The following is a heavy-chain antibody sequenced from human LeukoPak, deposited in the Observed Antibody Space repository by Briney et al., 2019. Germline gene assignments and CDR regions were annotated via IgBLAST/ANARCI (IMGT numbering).Heavy chain of an antibody. V-gene: IGHV4-59*01. Sequence: KPSETLPLTCTFSGGSISSYYWSWIRQPPGKGLEWIGYIYYSGSTNYNPSLKSRVTISVDTSKNQFSLKLSSVTAADTAVYYCARDRILYYWGQGTLVTVSS. J-gene: IGHJ4*02. CDR2: IYYSGST. CDR1: GGSISSYY. D-gene: IGHD3-3*02. CDR3: ARDRILYY.